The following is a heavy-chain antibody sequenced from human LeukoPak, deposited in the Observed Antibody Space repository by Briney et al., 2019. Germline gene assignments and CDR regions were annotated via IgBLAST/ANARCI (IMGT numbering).Heavy chain of an antibody. V-gene: IGHV4-30-2*01. J-gene: IGHJ5*02. CDR1: GGSISSGGYS. Sequence: PSETLSLTCAVSGGSISSGGYSWSWIRQPPGKGLEWIGYIYHSGSTYYNPSLKSRVTISVDRSKNQFSLELSSVTAADTAVYYCARSQDGSGSYYNIWFDPWGQGTLVTVSS. CDR2: IYHSGST. D-gene: IGHD3-10*01. CDR3: ARSQDGSGSYYNIWFDP.